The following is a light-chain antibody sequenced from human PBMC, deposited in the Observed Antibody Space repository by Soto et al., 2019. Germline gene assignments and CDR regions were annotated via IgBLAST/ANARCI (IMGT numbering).Light chain of an antibody. Sequence: QSVLTQPPSASGSPGQSVTISCTGTSSDVGAYDYVCWYQQHPGKAPKLMIYEVTKRPSGVPDRFSGSKSGNTASLTVSGLQADDEADYFCSSYVGSNNYVFGTGTKVTVL. J-gene: IGLJ1*01. CDR1: SSDVGAYDY. V-gene: IGLV2-8*01. CDR2: EVT. CDR3: SSYVGSNNYV.